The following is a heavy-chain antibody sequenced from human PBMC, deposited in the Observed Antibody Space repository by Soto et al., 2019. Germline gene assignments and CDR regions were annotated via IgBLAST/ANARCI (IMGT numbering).Heavy chain of an antibody. CDR1: GCIFTTYW. CDR3: ATDNYDSSGYFVDY. CDR2: IYPGDSDT. Sequence: GASLKISCKGSGCIFTTYWIAWVRQMPGKGLEWMGIIYPGDSDTRYSQPFQGQVTISADKSITTAYLQWSSLKASDTAMYYCATDNYDSSGYFVDYWGQGTLVTVSS. J-gene: IGHJ4*02. D-gene: IGHD3-22*01. V-gene: IGHV5-51*01.